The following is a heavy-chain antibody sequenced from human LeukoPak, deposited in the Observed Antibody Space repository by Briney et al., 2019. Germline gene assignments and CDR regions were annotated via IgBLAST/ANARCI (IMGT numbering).Heavy chain of an antibody. CDR2: IKQDGSEK. Sequence: GSLRLSCAASGFTFSSYWMSWVRQAPGKGLEWVANIKQDGSEKYYVDSVKGRFTISRDNAKNSLYLQMNSLRAEDTAVYYCARGGSSQGNRADYWGQGTLVTVSS. D-gene: IGHD6-13*01. CDR3: ARGGSSQGNRADY. CDR1: GFTFSSYW. V-gene: IGHV3-7*01. J-gene: IGHJ4*02.